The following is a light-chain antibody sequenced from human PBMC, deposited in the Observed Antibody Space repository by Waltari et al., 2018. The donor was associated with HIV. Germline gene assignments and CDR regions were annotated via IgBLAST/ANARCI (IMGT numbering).Light chain of an antibody. CDR2: WAS. CDR1: QTVFYSSNNKNY. V-gene: IGKV4-1*01. Sequence: DIVMTQSPDSLAVSLGERATINCKSSQTVFYSSNNKNYLAWYQQKPGQPPKLLIYWASTRESGVPDRFSGSGSGTDFTLTINSLQAEDVAVYYCQQYHYTPTTFGQGTKVEIK. J-gene: IGKJ1*01. CDR3: QQYHYTPTT.